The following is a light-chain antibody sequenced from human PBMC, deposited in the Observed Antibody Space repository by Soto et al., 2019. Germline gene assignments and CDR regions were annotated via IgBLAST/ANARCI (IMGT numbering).Light chain of an antibody. CDR2: DAS. CDR3: QQYNGYSL. V-gene: IGKV1-5*01. CDR1: ESISGW. Sequence: DIQMTQSPSTLSASVGDRVTITCRASESISGWLAWYQQKPGKAPNLLIYDASSSESGVPSRLSGIGSGTEFTLSISSLQPDDSATYYCQQYNGYSLFGQGTKVDIK. J-gene: IGKJ1*01.